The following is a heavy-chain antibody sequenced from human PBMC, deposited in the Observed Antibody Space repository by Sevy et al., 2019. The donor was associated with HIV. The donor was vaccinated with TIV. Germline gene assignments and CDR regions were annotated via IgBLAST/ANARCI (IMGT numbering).Heavy chain of an antibody. CDR3: ARESREFRFDP. V-gene: IGHV3-33*01. Sequence: GGSLRLSCAASGFNFSNYAMHWVRQAPGKGLEWVALIWYDGSNKNYADSNSMMGRFTISRDNSKNTLYLQMNSLRAEDTAVYYCARESREFRFDPWGQGTLVTVSS. J-gene: IGHJ5*02. CDR2: IWYDGSNK. CDR1: GFNFSNYA.